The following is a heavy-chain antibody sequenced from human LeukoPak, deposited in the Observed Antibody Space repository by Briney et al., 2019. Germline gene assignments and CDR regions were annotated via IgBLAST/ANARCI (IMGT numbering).Heavy chain of an antibody. Sequence: GRSLRPSCAASGFTFDDYAMHWVRHAPGKGLEWVSGISWNSGSIGYADSVKGRFTISRDNAKNSLYLQMNSLRVEDTAVYYCARRWRSSNYFDYWGQGTLVTVSS. CDR1: GFTFDDYA. V-gene: IGHV3-9*01. J-gene: IGHJ4*02. CDR2: ISWNSGSI. D-gene: IGHD4-23*01. CDR3: ARRWRSSNYFDY.